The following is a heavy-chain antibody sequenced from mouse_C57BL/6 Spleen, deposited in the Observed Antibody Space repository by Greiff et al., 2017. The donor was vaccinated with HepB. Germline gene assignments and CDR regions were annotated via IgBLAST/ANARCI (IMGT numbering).Heavy chain of an antibody. CDR2: IDPENGDT. J-gene: IGHJ3*01. V-gene: IGHV14-4*01. CDR3: TYYYSNWFAY. Sequence: EVQLQQSGAELVRPGASVKLSCTASGFNIKDDYMHWVKQRPEQGLEWIGWIDPENGDTESASKFQGKATITADTSSNTAYLQLSSLTSEDTAVYYCTYYYSNWFAYWGQGTLVTVSA. CDR1: GFNIKDDY. D-gene: IGHD2-5*01.